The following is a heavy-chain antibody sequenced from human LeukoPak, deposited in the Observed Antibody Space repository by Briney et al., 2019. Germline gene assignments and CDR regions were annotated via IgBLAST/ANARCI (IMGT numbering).Heavy chain of an antibody. V-gene: IGHV4-59*01. J-gene: IGHJ3*02. CDR3: ARSSYYYGADAFNI. CDR1: GGSISSYY. CDR2: IYYSGST. Sequence: SETLSLTCTVSGGSISSYYWSWIRQPPGKGLEWIGYIYYSGSTNYNPSLRSRVTISLDTSKNQFSLKLSSVTAADTAVYYCARSSYYYGADAFNIWGQGTMVTVSS. D-gene: IGHD3-10*01.